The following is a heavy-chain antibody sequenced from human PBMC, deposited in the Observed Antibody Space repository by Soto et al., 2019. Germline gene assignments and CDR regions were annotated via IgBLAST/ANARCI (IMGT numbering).Heavy chain of an antibody. D-gene: IGHD3-22*01. Sequence: QVQLVESGGGVVQPGRSLRLSCAASGFTFSSYGMHWVRQAPGKGLEWVAVISYDGSNKYYADSVKGRFTISRDNSKNTLYLQMNSLSAEDTAVYYCAKDFFSRDYYDSSGYGYWGQGTLVTVSS. CDR1: GFTFSSYG. J-gene: IGHJ4*02. CDR2: ISYDGSNK. V-gene: IGHV3-30*18. CDR3: AKDFFSRDYYDSSGYGY.